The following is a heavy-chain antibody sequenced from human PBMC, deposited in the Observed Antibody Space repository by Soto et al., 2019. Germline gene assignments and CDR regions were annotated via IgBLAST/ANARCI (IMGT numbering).Heavy chain of an antibody. J-gene: IGHJ4*02. CDR2: IYPGDSDS. V-gene: IGHV5-51*01. D-gene: IGHD6-19*01. CDR1: GYSFTNYW. CDR3: ARRPSTGWNYFDY. Sequence: PGESLKISCKGSGYSFTNYWIGWVRQMPGKGLEWMAIIYPGDSDSRYSPSFQGQVTISADKSISTAYLQWSSLRASDFAMYYCARRPSTGWNYFDYWGQGTLVTVSS.